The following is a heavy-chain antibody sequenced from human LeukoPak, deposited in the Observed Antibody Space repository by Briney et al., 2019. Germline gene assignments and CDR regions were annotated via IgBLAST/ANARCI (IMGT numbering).Heavy chain of an antibody. CDR3: ARMTDPQYYFDY. CDR1: GGSISSGGYY. V-gene: IGHV2-70*01. CDR2: IDWDDDQ. J-gene: IGHJ4*02. D-gene: IGHD4-11*01. Sequence: QTPSLTCTVSGGSISSGGYYWSWIRQPPGKALEWLALIDWDDDQYYSTSLKTRLTISKDTSKNQVVLTMTNMDPVDTATYYCARMTDPQYYFDYWGQGTLVTVSS.